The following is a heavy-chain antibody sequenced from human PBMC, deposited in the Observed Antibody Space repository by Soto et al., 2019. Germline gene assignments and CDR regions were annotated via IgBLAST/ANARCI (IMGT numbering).Heavy chain of an antibody. CDR2: IWYDGSKK. Sequence: QVQLVESGGGVAQPETSLRLSCTASGFTFSSYGMHWVRQVPGKGLEWVARIWYDGSKKYYADSVKGRFTISRDNSKNTLFLQMDSLRAEDTAVYNCARDGYCSGGSFYGLLSFDYWGQGTLVTVSS. CDR3: ARDGYCSGGSFYGLLSFDY. CDR1: GFTFSSYG. D-gene: IGHD2-15*01. V-gene: IGHV3-33*01. J-gene: IGHJ4*02.